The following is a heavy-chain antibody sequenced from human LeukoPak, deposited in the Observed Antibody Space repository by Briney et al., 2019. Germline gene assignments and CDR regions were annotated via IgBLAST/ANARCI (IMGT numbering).Heavy chain of an antibody. J-gene: IGHJ4*02. CDR2: INHSGST. D-gene: IGHD2-2*01. CDR1: GGSFGGYY. Sequence: PSETLSLTCAVYGGSFGGYYWSWIRQPPGKGLEWIGEINHSGSTNYNPSLKSRVTISVDTSKNQFSLKLSSVTAADTAVYYCAIGCSSTSCPGPFDYWGQGTLVTVSS. V-gene: IGHV4-34*01. CDR3: AIGCSSTSCPGPFDY.